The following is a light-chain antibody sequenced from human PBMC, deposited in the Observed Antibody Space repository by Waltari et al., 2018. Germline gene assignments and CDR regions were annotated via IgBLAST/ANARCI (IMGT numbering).Light chain of an antibody. CDR2: DAS. J-gene: IGKJ3*01. V-gene: IGKV3-11*01. CDR1: QSVSSY. CDR3: QQRSNWGGIT. Sequence: MTQSPPTLSVSPGDRATLSCRASQSVSSYLSWYQQKPGQAPRLPIYDASNRATGIPARFSGSGSGTDFTLTISSLEPEDFAVYYCQQRSNWGGITFGPGTKVDIK.